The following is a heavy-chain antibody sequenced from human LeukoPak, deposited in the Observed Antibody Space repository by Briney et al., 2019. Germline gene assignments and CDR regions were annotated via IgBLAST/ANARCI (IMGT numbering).Heavy chain of an antibody. Sequence: ASVKVSCKASGYTFTGYYMHWGRQAPGQGLEWMGWINPNSGGTNYAQKFQGWVTMTRDTSISTAYMELSRLRSDDTAVYYCARALTGYSSSWRGNWFDPWGQGILVTVSS. CDR2: INPNSGGT. CDR1: GYTFTGYY. J-gene: IGHJ5*02. V-gene: IGHV1-2*04. D-gene: IGHD6-13*01. CDR3: ARALTGYSSSWRGNWFDP.